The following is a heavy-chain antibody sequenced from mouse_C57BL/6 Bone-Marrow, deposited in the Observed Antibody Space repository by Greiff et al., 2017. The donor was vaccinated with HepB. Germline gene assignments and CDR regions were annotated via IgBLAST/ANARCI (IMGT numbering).Heavy chain of an antibody. J-gene: IGHJ4*01. CDR3: ATTGVATDYAMDY. CDR2: IDPSDSYT. V-gene: IGHV1-69*01. D-gene: IGHD1-1*01. Sequence: QVQLQQPGAELVMPGASVKLSCKASGYTFTSYWMHWVKQRPGQGLEWIGEIDPSDSYTNYNQKFKGKSTLTVDKSSSTAYMQLSSLTSEDSAVYYCATTGVATDYAMDYWGQGTSVTVSS. CDR1: GYTFTSYW.